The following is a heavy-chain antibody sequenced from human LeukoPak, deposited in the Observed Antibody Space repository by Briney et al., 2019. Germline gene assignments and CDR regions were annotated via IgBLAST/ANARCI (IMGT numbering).Heavy chain of an antibody. D-gene: IGHD6-19*01. CDR3: ASLAVAAIDY. J-gene: IGHJ4*02. CDR1: GGSISSYY. V-gene: IGHV4-4*08. Sequence: SETLSLTCTVSGGSISSYYWSWIRQPPGKGLEWIGYIYTSGSTNYNPSLKSRVTISVDTSKNQFSLKLSSVTAADTAVYYCASLAVAAIDYWGQGTLVTVSS. CDR2: IYTSGST.